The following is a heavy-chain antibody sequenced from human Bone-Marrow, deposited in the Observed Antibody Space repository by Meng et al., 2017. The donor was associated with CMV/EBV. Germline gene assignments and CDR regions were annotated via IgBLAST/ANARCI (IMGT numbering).Heavy chain of an antibody. D-gene: IGHD3-22*01. Sequence: GESLKISCKASGYSFTSHWIGWVRQMPGKGLEWMGVIYPGDSDTRYSPSFQGQVTISADKSISTAYLQWSSLKASDTAMYYCARLSDSSGYRFDYWGQGTLVTVSS. V-gene: IGHV5-51*01. J-gene: IGHJ4*02. CDR1: GYSFTSHW. CDR2: IYPGDSDT. CDR3: ARLSDSSGYRFDY.